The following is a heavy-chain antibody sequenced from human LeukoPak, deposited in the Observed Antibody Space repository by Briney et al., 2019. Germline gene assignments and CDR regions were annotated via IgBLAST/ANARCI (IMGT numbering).Heavy chain of an antibody. CDR1: GFTFDDYA. D-gene: IGHD3-3*01. CDR2: TSWNSGSI. J-gene: IGHJ4*02. CDR3: AKTVLAFWSGSSNYFDS. V-gene: IGHV3-9*01. Sequence: GGSLRLSCAASGFTFDDYAMHWVRQAPGKGLEWVSGTSWNSGSIGYADSVKGRFTISRDDAKNSLYLQMTSLRAEDTALYYCAKTVLAFWSGSSNYFDSWGQGTLVTVSS.